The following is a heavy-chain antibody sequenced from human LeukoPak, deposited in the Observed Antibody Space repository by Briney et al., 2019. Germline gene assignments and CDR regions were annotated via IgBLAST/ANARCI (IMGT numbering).Heavy chain of an antibody. D-gene: IGHD2-2*01. CDR2: IYHSGST. Sequence: SETLSLTCAVSGGSISSGGYSWSWIRQPPGKGLEWIGYIYHSGSTYYNPSLKSRVTISVDRSKNQFSLKLSSVTAADTAVYYCARGEIVPAANWFDPWGQGTLVTVSS. J-gene: IGHJ5*02. V-gene: IGHV4-30-2*01. CDR1: GGSISSGGYS. CDR3: ARGEIVPAANWFDP.